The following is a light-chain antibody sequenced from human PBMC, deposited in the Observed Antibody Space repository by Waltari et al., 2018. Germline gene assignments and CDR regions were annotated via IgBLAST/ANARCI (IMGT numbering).Light chain of an antibody. V-gene: IGKV2-28*01. Sequence: DIVMTQSPLSLPVTPGEPASISCRSSQSLLHSNGYNYFNWYLQKPGQSPQLLIYLGSDRASGVPDRFSGSGSGTDFTLEISRVEADDVGVYYCMQVLQTPFTFGXGTTVDIK. J-gene: IGKJ3*01. CDR3: MQVLQTPFT. CDR2: LGS. CDR1: QSLLHSNGYNY.